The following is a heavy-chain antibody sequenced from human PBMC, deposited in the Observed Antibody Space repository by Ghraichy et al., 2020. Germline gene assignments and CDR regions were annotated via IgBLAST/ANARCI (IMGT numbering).Heavy chain of an antibody. CDR2: IYPGDSDT. CDR3: ARHQRGLGRFDWYFDL. Sequence: GESLNISCKGSGYSFTSYWIGWVRQMPGKGLEWMGIIYPGDSDTRYSPSFQGQVTISADKSINTAYLQWSSLKASDTAMYYCARHQRGLGRFDWYFDLWGRGTLVTVSS. J-gene: IGHJ2*01. V-gene: IGHV5-51*01. CDR1: GYSFTSYW. D-gene: IGHD7-27*01.